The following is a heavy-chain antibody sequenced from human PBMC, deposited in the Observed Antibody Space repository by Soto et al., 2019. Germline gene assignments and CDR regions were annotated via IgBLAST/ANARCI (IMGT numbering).Heavy chain of an antibody. CDR2: IYHSGST. CDR1: GGSISSSNW. V-gene: IGHV4-4*02. D-gene: IGHD1-26*01. J-gene: IGHJ6*02. CDR3: ARVSGSYYYGMDV. Sequence: QVQLQESGPGLVKPSGTLSLTCAVSGGSISSSNWWSWVRQPPGKGLEWIGEIYHSGSTNYNPSLKSRVHISVDKSKNQFSLKLSSVPAADTAVYYCARVSGSYYYGMDVWGQGTTVTVSS.